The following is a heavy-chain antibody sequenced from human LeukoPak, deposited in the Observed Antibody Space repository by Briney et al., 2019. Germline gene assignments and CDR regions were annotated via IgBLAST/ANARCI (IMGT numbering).Heavy chain of an antibody. CDR3: ARSGGDRVEMPTIIDY. CDR1: GGSSSSYY. J-gene: IGHJ4*02. Sequence: SETLSLTCTVSGGSSSSYYWSWIRQPPGKGLEWIGYIHYSGSTNYNPSLKSRVSILVDTSKNQFSLRLSSVTAADTAVYYCARSGGDRVEMPTIIDYWGQGTLVTVSS. CDR2: IHYSGST. V-gene: IGHV4-59*01. D-gene: IGHD5-24*01.